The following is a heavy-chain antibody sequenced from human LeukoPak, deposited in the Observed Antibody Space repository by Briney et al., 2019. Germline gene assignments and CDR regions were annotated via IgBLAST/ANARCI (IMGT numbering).Heavy chain of an antibody. D-gene: IGHD2/OR15-2a*01. CDR1: GFTFNTYW. CDR3: ARDFFVDS. CDR2: INFDGSTT. V-gene: IGHV3-74*01. Sequence: GGSLRLSCAASGFTFNTYWMHWARQAPGRGLVWVSRINFDGSTTDYADSVKGRFTISRDNAKNTLYLQMNSLRAEDTALYYCARDFFVDSWGQGTLVTVSS. J-gene: IGHJ5*01.